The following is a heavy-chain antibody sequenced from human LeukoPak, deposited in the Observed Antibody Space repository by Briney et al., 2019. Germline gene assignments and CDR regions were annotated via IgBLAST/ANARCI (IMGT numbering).Heavy chain of an antibody. CDR2: INHSGST. D-gene: IGHD3-3*01. J-gene: IGHJ4*02. CDR3: ARGRAERFLEWLSRRHYFDY. CDR1: GGSFGGYY. Sequence: PSETLSLTCAVYGGSFGGYYWSWIRQPPGKGLEWIGEINHSGSTNYNPSLKSRVTISVDTSKNQFSLKLSSVTAADTAVYYCARGRAERFLEWLSRRHYFDYWGQGTLVTVSS. V-gene: IGHV4-34*01.